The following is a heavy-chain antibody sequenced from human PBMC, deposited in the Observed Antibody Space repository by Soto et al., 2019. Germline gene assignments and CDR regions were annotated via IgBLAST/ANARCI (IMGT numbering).Heavy chain of an antibody. J-gene: IGHJ4*02. Sequence: QVQLQESGPGLVKPSETLSLTCTVSGGSISTDYWSWIRQPPGKGLVWIGYIYYSGSTNYNPSLMSRVTISVDTSKNQFSLKLSSVTAADTAVYYCARARGGYFDYWGQGTLVTVSS. CDR1: GGSISTDY. CDR3: ARARGGYFDY. D-gene: IGHD2-15*01. V-gene: IGHV4-59*01. CDR2: IYYSGST.